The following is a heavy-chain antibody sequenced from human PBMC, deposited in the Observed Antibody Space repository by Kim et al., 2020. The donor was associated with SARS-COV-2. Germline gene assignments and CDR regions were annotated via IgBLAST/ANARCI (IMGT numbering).Heavy chain of an antibody. CDR1: GFTFRMYG. CDR2: ISNDGSKK. V-gene: IGHV3-30*18. CDR3: AKVYGSGSYIYDAFDV. Sequence: GGSLRLSCEAFGFTFRMYGMHWVRQAPGEVLEWVAAISNDGSKKYYADSVKGRVTISRVSSKNTVYLQMNSLRPEDTALYYCAKVYGSGSYIYDAFDVWGQGTMVTVSS. D-gene: IGHD3-10*01. J-gene: IGHJ3*01.